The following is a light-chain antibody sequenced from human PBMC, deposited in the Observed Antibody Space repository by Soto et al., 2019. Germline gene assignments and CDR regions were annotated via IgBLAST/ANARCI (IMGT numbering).Light chain of an antibody. Sequence: EIVLTQSPGTLSLSPRERATLSCRASQSVSNAYLAWYQHKVGQSPMLLIYGASNRAPGISDRFSGSGSGTDFTLTISRLEPEDFAVYYCQQYAASPRTFGQGTQVEVK. J-gene: IGKJ1*01. CDR3: QQYAASPRT. CDR2: GAS. CDR1: QSVSNAY. V-gene: IGKV3-20*01.